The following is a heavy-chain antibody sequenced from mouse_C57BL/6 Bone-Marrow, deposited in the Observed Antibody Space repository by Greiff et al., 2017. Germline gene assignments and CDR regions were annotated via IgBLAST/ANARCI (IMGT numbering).Heavy chain of an antibody. CDR3: ARTGSFDY. CDR1: GFTFSDYG. Sequence: EVQVVESGGGLVKPGGSLKLSCAASGFTFSDYGMHWVRQAPEQGLEWVAYISRGSSTIYYADTVKGRFTISRDNAKNTLFLQMTSLRAEDTAMXYCARTGSFDYWGQGTTLTVSS. D-gene: IGHD4-1*01. V-gene: IGHV5-17*01. J-gene: IGHJ2*01. CDR2: ISRGSSTI.